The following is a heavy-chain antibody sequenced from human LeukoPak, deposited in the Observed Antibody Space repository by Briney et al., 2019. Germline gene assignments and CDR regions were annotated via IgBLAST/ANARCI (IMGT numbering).Heavy chain of an antibody. D-gene: IGHD1-1*01. CDR3: TDPPTSL. Sequence: GRSLRLSCAASGFNFTNAWVSWVRRAPGKGLEWLGRIKSKADGGTTLHATSVEDRFAISRDDSINTLYLQINSLKIEDTAVYYCTDPPTSLWGQGILVTVSS. V-gene: IGHV3-15*01. CDR2: IKSKADGGTT. CDR1: GFNFTNAW. J-gene: IGHJ4*02.